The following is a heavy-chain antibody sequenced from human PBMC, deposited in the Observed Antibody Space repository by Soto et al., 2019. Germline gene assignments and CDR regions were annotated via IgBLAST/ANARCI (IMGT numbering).Heavy chain of an antibody. D-gene: IGHD2-21*02. J-gene: IGHJ4*02. V-gene: IGHV1-69*01. CDR2: INPIFGTA. Sequence: QVQLVQSGAEVKKPGASVKVSCKASGYPFTDYYIHWVRQAPGQGLEWMGWINPIFGTANYAQKFQGRVTITADESTSTAYMELSSLRSEDTAVYYCARGCGGGDCYDYWGQGTLVTVSS. CDR1: GYPFTDYY. CDR3: ARGCGGGDCYDY.